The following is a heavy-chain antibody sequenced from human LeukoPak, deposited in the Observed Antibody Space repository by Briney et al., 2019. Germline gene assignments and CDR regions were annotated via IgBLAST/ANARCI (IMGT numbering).Heavy chain of an antibody. J-gene: IGHJ4*02. CDR2: ISGSGTTI. V-gene: IGHV3-48*03. D-gene: IGHD6-19*01. Sequence: GGSLRLSCAASGFTFSSYEMSWVRQAPGKRLEWISYISGSGTTIYYADSVRGRFTISRDNAKNSLYLQMSSLRAEDTAVHYCARENIEQWLAVFEYWGQGTLVTVSS. CDR3: ARENIEQWLAVFEY. CDR1: GFTFSSYE.